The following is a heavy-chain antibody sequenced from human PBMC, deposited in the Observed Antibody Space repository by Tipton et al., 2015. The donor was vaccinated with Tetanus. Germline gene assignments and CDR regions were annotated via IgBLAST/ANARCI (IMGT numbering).Heavy chain of an antibody. Sequence: TLSLTCSVSGGSISGSSYYWSWIRQPPGKALEWIGSIYYSGSTFYHPSLQSRVTISVDTSKNQFSLSLSSVTAADTAVYFCARHPPPYYYGSGSYLDYWGQGTPVTVSS. CDR3: ARHPPPYYYGSGSYLDY. CDR1: GGSISGSSYY. V-gene: IGHV4-39*01. J-gene: IGHJ4*02. D-gene: IGHD3-10*01. CDR2: IYYSGST.